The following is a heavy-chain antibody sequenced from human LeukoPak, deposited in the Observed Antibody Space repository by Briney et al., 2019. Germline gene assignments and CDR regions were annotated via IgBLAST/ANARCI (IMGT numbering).Heavy chain of an antibody. CDR2: IYYSGST. V-gene: IGHV4-59*01. CDR3: ARGSLDYYDSSGYFPPDY. D-gene: IGHD3-22*01. J-gene: IGHJ4*02. Sequence: SETLSLTCTVSGGSISRYYCSWIRQPPGKGLEWLGYIYYSGSTNYNPSLKSRVTISVDTSKNQFSLKLSSVTAAGTAVYYCARGSLDYYDSSGYFPPDYWGQGTLVTVSS. CDR1: GGSISRYY.